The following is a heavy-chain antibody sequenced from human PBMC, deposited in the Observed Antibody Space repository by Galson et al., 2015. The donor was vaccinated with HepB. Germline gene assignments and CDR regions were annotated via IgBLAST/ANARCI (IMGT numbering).Heavy chain of an antibody. V-gene: IGHV3-7*01. CDR1: KFFFSSYW. Sequence: LRLSCAASKFFFSSYWMSWVRQAPWKGLEWVANIKQDGSEKYYVDSVKGGFTISRDNAKNSLYLQMNSLRAEDTAVYYCARVSYSSWSYYFYYGMDVWGQGTTVTVSS. J-gene: IGHJ6*02. CDR2: IKQDGSEK. CDR3: ARVSYSSWSYYFYYGMDV. D-gene: IGHD6-13*01.